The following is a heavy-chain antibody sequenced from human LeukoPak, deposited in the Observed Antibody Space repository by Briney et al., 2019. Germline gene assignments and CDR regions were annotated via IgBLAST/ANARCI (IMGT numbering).Heavy chain of an antibody. Sequence: GASVKVSCKASGYTFTGYYMHWVRQAPGQGLEWMGRINPNSGGTNYAQRFQGRVTMTRDTSISTAYMELSSLRSEDTAVYYCARVHCSSTSCYGYLRYWGQGTLVTVSS. CDR2: INPNSGGT. D-gene: IGHD2-2*01. CDR1: GYTFTGYY. CDR3: ARVHCSSTSCYGYLRY. V-gene: IGHV1-2*06. J-gene: IGHJ4*02.